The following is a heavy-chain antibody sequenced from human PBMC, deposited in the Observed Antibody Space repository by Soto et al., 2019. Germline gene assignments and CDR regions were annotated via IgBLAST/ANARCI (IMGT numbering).Heavy chain of an antibody. CDR3: AKILTGFSPISSAFDY. D-gene: IGHD3-9*01. CDR2: ISGSGGST. CDR1: GFTFSSYA. J-gene: IGHJ4*02. Sequence: PVGSLRLSCTASGFTFSSYAMTWVRQAPGKGLEWVSGISGSGGSTWYADSVKGRFTISRDNSKNTLYLQMNSLRAEDTAVYYCAKILTGFSPISSAFDYWGQGTLVTAPQ. V-gene: IGHV3-23*01.